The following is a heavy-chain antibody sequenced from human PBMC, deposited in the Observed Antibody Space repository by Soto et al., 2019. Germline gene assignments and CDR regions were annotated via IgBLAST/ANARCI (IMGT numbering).Heavy chain of an antibody. V-gene: IGHV4-4*07. CDR1: GGAINSYY. CDR3: ARRHRFNDWIEP. CDR2: IYSSGST. D-gene: IGHD3-3*01. J-gene: IGHJ5*02. Sequence: SETLPLTCTVSGGAINSYYWTWIRQPAGKGLEWIGRIYSSGSTKYNPSLQSRVTMSLDTSKNQFSLRLTSVTAADTAVYYCARRHRFNDWIEPRGQGTLLTVSS.